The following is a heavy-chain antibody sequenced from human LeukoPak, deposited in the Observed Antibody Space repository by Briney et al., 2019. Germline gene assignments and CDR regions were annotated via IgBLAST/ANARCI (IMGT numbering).Heavy chain of an antibody. Sequence: GESLKISCKGSGYSFTSYWIGWVRQMPGKGLEWMGIIYPGDPDTRYSPSFQGQVTISADKSISTAYLQWSSLKASDTAMYYCARHSSGVVVAATPDYWGQGTLVTVSS. D-gene: IGHD2-15*01. J-gene: IGHJ4*02. CDR2: IYPGDPDT. V-gene: IGHV5-51*01. CDR1: GYSFTSYW. CDR3: ARHSSGVVVAATPDY.